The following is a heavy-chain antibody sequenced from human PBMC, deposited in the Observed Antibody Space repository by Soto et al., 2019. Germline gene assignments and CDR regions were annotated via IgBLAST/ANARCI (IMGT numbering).Heavy chain of an antibody. D-gene: IGHD6-6*01. J-gene: IGHJ5*02. CDR3: ARARQIVGSSSWFDP. CDR2: IRSKANSYAT. Sequence: PGGSLRLSCAASGFTFSGSAMHWVRQASGKGLEWVGRIRSKANSYATAYAASVKGRFTISRDDSKNTAYLQMNSLKTEDTAVYYCARARQIVGSSSWFDPWGQGTLVTVSS. V-gene: IGHV3-73*01. CDR1: GFTFSGSA.